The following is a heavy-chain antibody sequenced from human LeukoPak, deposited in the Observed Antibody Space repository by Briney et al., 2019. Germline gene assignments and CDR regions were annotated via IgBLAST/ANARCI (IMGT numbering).Heavy chain of an antibody. J-gene: IGHJ6*03. Sequence: SETLSLTCAVYGGSFSGYYWSWIRQPPGKGLQWLGEINHSGSTNYNPSLKSRVTISVDTSKNQFSLKLSSVTAADTAVYYCARQWSGGSGSHRLYYYYYYMDVWGKGTTVTISS. V-gene: IGHV4-34*01. D-gene: IGHD3-10*01. CDR3: ARQWSGGSGSHRLYYYYYYMDV. CDR2: INHSGST. CDR1: GGSFSGYY.